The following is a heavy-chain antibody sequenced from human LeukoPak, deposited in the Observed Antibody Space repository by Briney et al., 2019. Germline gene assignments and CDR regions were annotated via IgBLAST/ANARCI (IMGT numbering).Heavy chain of an antibody. CDR1: GYTFTGYY. J-gene: IGHJ4*02. CDR2: INPNSGGT. D-gene: IGHD5-12*01. Sequence: ASVKVSCKASGYTFTGYYMHWVRQAPGQGLEWMGWINPNSGGTNYAQKFQGRVTMTRDTSISTAYMELSRLRSDDTAVYYCARVSGYQASPFDYWGQGTLVTVSS. V-gene: IGHV1-2*02. CDR3: ARVSGYQASPFDY.